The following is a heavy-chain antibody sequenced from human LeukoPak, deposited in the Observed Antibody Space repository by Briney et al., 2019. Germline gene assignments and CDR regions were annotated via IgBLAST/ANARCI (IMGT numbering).Heavy chain of an antibody. CDR3: AKVDYYDSSGNYPNWFDP. CDR2: ISDSGGST. V-gene: IGHV3-23*01. CDR1: GFTFSSYA. J-gene: IGHJ5*02. Sequence: GGSLRLSCAASGFTFSSYAMSWVRQAPGKGLEWVSTISDSGGSTYYADSLKGRFTISRDNYKNTLYLQMNSLRAEDTAVYYCAKVDYYDSSGNYPNWFDPWGQGTLVTVSS. D-gene: IGHD3-22*01.